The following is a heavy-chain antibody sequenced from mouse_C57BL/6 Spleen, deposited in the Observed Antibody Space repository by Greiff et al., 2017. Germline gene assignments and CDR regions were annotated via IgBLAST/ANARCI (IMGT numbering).Heavy chain of an antibody. CDR2: ISSGSSTI. CDR3: ANGDYYGSSYWYFDV. Sequence: EVQVVESGGGLVKPGGSLKLSCAASGFTFSDYGMHWVRQAPEKGLEWVAYISSGSSTIYYADTVKGRFTISRDNAKNTLFLQMTSLRSEDTAMYYCANGDYYGSSYWYFDVWGTGTTVTVSS. J-gene: IGHJ1*03. CDR1: GFTFSDYG. V-gene: IGHV5-17*01. D-gene: IGHD1-1*01.